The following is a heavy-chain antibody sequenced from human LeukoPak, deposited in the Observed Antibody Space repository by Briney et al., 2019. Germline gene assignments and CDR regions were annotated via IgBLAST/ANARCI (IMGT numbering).Heavy chain of an antibody. CDR1: GFGSKNYA. D-gene: IGHD5-18*01. V-gene: IGHV3-23*01. CDR2: ISATGVNT. CDR3: ARQPAGYSYGAGAFDI. J-gene: IGHJ3*02. Sequence: GGSLRLSCTTSGFGSKNYAMSWVRLAPGKGLEWVSIISATGVNTYYADSVKGRFTISRDISKNTLYLQMDSLRAEDTAVYYCARQPAGYSYGAGAFDIWGQGTMVTVSS.